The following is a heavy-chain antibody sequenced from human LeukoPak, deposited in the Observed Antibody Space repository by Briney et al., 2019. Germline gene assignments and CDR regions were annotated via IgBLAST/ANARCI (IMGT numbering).Heavy chain of an antibody. D-gene: IGHD3-10*01. CDR2: ISSSSSYI. CDR1: GFTFSSYS. J-gene: IGHJ6*03. V-gene: IGHV3-21*01. CDR3: ARDDNTMVRGVIIYMDV. Sequence: PGGSLRLSCAASGFTFSSYSMNWVRQAPGKGLEWVSSISSSSSYIYYADSVKGRFTISRDNAKNSLYLQMNSLRAEDTAVYYCARDDNTMVRGVIIYMDVWGKGTTVTISS.